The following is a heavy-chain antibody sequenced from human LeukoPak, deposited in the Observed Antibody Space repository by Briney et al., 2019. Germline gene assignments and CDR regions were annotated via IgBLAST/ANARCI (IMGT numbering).Heavy chain of an antibody. V-gene: IGHV3-53*01. D-gene: IGHD1-26*01. CDR3: ARDGGGAYSLAFDI. Sequence: GGSLRLSCVASGFTFNSYWMTWVRQAPGKGLEWVSLIYSGGSTNYVDSVKGRFTISRDNSKNTLYLQMNNLRAEDTAVYYCARDGGGAYSLAFDIWGQGTLVTVSS. CDR2: IYSGGST. CDR1: GFTFNSYW. J-gene: IGHJ3*02.